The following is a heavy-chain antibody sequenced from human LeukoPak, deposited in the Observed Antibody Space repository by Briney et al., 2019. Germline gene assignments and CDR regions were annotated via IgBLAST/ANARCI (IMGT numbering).Heavy chain of an antibody. CDR2: IYYSGST. J-gene: IGHJ4*02. Sequence: SETLSLTCTVSGGSISSGGYYWSWIRQHPGKGLEWIGYIYYSGSTYYNPSLKSRVTISVDTSKNQFSLKLSSVTAADTAVYYCAREEVVGGVPCSFDYWGQGTLVTVSS. CDR3: AREEVVGGVPCSFDY. V-gene: IGHV4-31*03. CDR1: GGSISSGGYY. D-gene: IGHD1-26*01.